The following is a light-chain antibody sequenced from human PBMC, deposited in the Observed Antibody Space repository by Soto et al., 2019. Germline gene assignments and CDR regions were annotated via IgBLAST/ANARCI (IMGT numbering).Light chain of an antibody. CDR2: AAS. J-gene: IGKJ1*01. CDR1: QSISSY. V-gene: IGKV1-39*01. CDR3: QQSYSTLRT. Sequence: DIQMTQSPSSLSASVGDRVTITCRASQSISSYLNWYQQKQGKAHKXLIYAASSLQSGVPSRFSGSGSGTDLTITISSLQPEDFETYYCQQSYSTLRTFGQGTKVDIK.